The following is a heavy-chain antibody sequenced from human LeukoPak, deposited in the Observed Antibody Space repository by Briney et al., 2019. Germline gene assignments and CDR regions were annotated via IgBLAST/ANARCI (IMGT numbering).Heavy chain of an antibody. CDR2: ISAYNGNT. J-gene: IGHJ4*02. CDR3: ARVLAAAGTDSLDY. V-gene: IGHV1-18*01. D-gene: IGHD6-13*01. CDR1: GYTFTSYG. Sequence: ASVKVSCKASGYTFTSYGISWVRQAPGHGLEWMGWISAYNGNTNYAQKLQGRVTMTTDTSTSTAYMELRSLRSDDTAVYYCARVLAAAGTDSLDYWGQGTLGTVSS.